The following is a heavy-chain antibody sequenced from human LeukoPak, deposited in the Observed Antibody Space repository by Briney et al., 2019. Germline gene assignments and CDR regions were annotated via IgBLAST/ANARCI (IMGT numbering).Heavy chain of an antibody. V-gene: IGHV4-59*08. CDR1: GGSINSHY. CDR3: VRRDTGWNYFDY. J-gene: IGHJ4*02. CDR2: IYYTGKI. Sequence: SETLSLTCAVSGGSINSHYWGWLRQPPGKGLQWIGDIYYTGKINYNPSLKSRVTITLDTSNDHFSLNLTSVLAADTAIYYCVRRDTGWNYFDYWGQGILVTVSS. D-gene: IGHD6-19*01.